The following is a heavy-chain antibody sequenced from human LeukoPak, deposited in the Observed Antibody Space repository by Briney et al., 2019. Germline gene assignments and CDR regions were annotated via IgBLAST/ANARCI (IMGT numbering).Heavy chain of an antibody. CDR2: VDPEDGET. CDR3: ATGGVYSRGPYYFDY. J-gene: IGHJ4*02. Sequence: ASVKISCKVSGYTFTDYYMHWVQQAPGKGREWMGLVDPEDGETIYAEKFQGRVTITADTSTDTAYMELSSLRSEDTAVYYCATGGVYSRGPYYFDYWGQGTLVTVSS. D-gene: IGHD4-11*01. CDR1: GYTFTDYY. V-gene: IGHV1-69-2*01.